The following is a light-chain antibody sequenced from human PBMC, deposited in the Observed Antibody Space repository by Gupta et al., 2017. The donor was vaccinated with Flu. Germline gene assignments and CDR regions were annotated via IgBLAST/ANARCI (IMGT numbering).Light chain of an antibody. CDR2: DAS. CDR3: QRRSDWPLT. J-gene: IGKJ4*01. V-gene: IGKV3-11*01. Sequence: EIVLTQSPATLSLSPGERATLSCRASQSVSSQLAWYQQKPGQAPRLLIYDASNRATGLPARISGSASATDITLSVSILDPEDFAVYYCQRRSDWPLTFGGGTKVEIK. CDR1: QSVSSQ.